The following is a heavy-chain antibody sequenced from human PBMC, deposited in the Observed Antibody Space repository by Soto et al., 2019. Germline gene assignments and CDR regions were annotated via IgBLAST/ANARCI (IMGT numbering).Heavy chain of an antibody. V-gene: IGHV1-69*01. CDR1: GETFSTFA. J-gene: IGHJ5*02. Sequence: QVLLLQSGAELKRPGSSVKVSCKASGETFSTFAITWVRQAPGHGPEWMGGIIPLFGTAHYARRFEDRVTMTADESTSTAYMELRSLTSEDTAIYYCARGSPCSTTTCSLNEVWFDPWGQGTLVTVS. CDR3: ARGSPCSTTTCSLNEVWFDP. CDR2: IIPLFGTA. D-gene: IGHD1-1*01.